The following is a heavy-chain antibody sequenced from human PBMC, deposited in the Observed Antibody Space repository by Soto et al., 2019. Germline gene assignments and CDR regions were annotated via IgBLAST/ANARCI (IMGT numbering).Heavy chain of an antibody. Sequence: AASMRVSCKASGYTFTGYYMHWVRQAPGQGLEWMGWINPIFGTANYAQKFQGRVTITADESTSTAYMELSSLRSEDTAVYYCAVPGGHRRLIDYYYYGMDVWGQGTTVTVSS. CDR3: AVPGGHRRLIDYYYYGMDV. D-gene: IGHD2-2*01. J-gene: IGHJ6*02. V-gene: IGHV1-69*01. CDR2: INPIFGTA. CDR1: GYTFTGYY.